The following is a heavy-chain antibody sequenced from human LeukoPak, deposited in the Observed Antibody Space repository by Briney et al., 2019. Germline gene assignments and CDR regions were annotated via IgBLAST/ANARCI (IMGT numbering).Heavy chain of an antibody. Sequence: SETLSLTCTVSGGSVSSYYWTWVRQPPGKGLEWVGYVYSNGDTNYSPSLKSRVSMSVDTSKNQFSLNLNSVTAADTAIYYCARTSTVFPWHGFDSWGQGTLVTVPS. CDR1: GGSVSSYY. J-gene: IGHJ4*02. V-gene: IGHV4-59*02. D-gene: IGHD2/OR15-2a*01. CDR3: ARTSTVFPWHGFDS. CDR2: VYSNGDT.